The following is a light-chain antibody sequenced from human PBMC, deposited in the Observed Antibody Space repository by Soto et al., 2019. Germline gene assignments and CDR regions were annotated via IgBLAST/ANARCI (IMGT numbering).Light chain of an antibody. CDR3: QQYNSYST. J-gene: IGKJ1*01. V-gene: IGKV1-5*01. CDR1: QSISTR. Sequence: DIQMTQSPSTLSASVGDRVTTTCRASQSISTRLAWYQQKPGKAPKLLIYDASSLESGVPSRFSGSASGTEFTLTISSLQPDDFATYYCQQYNSYSTFGQGTKVEIK. CDR2: DAS.